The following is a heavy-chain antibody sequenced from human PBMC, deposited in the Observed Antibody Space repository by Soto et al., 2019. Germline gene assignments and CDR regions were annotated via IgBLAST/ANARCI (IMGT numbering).Heavy chain of an antibody. CDR2: ISRDGSNK. D-gene: IGHD3-10*01. V-gene: IGHV3-30-3*01. J-gene: IGHJ6*02. CDR3: AMNMVRGEGFYYFGMDV. CDR1: GFTFTSYT. Sequence: QVQLVESGGGVVQPGRSLRLSCAASGFTFTSYTMNWVRQAPGKGLDWVAVISRDGSNKYYADSVKGRFTISRDNSKNALYLQMNSLRAEDTAVYYCAMNMVRGEGFYYFGMDVWGQGTTVTVSS.